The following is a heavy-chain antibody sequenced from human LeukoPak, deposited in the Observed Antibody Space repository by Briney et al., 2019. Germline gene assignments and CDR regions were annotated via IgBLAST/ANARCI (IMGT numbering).Heavy chain of an antibody. CDR3: ARELGGRLNDYYYYYYMDV. CDR1: GYTFTGYY. J-gene: IGHJ6*03. Sequence: ASVNVSCKASGYTFTGYYMHWVRQAPGQGLEWMGWINPNRGCTNYAQKFQGRVTMTRDTSISTAYMELSRMRSDDTAVYYCARELGGRLNDYYYYYYMDVWGKGTTVTVSS. CDR2: INPNRGCT. D-gene: IGHD3-16*01. V-gene: IGHV1-2*02.